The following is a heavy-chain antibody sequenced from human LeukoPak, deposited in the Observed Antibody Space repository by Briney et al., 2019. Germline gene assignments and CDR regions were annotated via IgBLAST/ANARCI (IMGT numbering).Heavy chain of an antibody. Sequence: SETLSLTCAVSGGPFSGYYWSWIRQPPGKGLEWIGEINHSGSTNYNPSLKSRVTISVDTSKNQFSLKLSSVTAADTAVYYCARDYNWNQGWFDPWGQGTLVTVSS. V-gene: IGHV4-34*01. CDR2: INHSGST. CDR3: ARDYNWNQGWFDP. J-gene: IGHJ5*02. CDR1: GGPFSGYY. D-gene: IGHD1-20*01.